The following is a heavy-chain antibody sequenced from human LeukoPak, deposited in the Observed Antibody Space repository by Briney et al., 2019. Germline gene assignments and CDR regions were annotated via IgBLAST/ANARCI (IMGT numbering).Heavy chain of an antibody. CDR3: AKNLGYSSGWYVDY. Sequence: GESLTISCAASGFTFSSYAMSWVRQAPGKGLEWVSAISGSGGSTYYADSVKGRFTISRDNSKNTLYLQMNSLRAEDTAVYYCAKNLGYSSGWYVDYWGQGTLVTVSS. J-gene: IGHJ4*02. D-gene: IGHD6-19*01. V-gene: IGHV3-23*01. CDR2: ISGSGGST. CDR1: GFTFSSYA.